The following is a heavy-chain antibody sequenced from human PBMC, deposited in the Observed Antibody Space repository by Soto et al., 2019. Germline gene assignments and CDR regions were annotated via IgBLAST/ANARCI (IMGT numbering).Heavy chain of an antibody. CDR1: GDSVSNDY. CDR3: AKGRGGKTVANFGMDV. J-gene: IGHJ6*02. V-gene: IGHV1-46*01. CDR2: ISPFGGAT. D-gene: IGHD3-16*01. Sequence: ASVKVSCKASGDSVSNDYLHWVRQAPGQGFEWLGLISPFGGATAYAQRFKGRVTVTMDKSSTTFYLELSSLRSDDTAVYYCAKGRGGKTVANFGMDVWGQVVTVTVSS.